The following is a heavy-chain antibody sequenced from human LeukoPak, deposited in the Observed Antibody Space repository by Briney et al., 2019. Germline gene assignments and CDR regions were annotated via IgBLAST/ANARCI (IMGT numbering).Heavy chain of an antibody. J-gene: IGHJ6*04. Sequence: PGGSLRLSCAASGFTFSSYNMNWVRQAPGKGLEWVSSISSSSSYIYYADSVKGRFSISRDNAKNSLYLQMNSLRAEDTAVYYCAELGITMIGGVWGKGTTVTISS. V-gene: IGHV3-21*01. D-gene: IGHD3-10*02. CDR2: ISSSSSYI. CDR3: AELGITMIGGV. CDR1: GFTFSSYN.